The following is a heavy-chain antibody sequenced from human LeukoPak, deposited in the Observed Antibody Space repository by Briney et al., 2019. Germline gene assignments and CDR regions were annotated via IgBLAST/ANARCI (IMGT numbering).Heavy chain of an antibody. CDR1: GYTFSTYA. D-gene: IGHD5-24*01. Sequence: ASVKVSCKASGYTFSTYAMQWVRQAPGQGLEWMGWITPSGGTNYPQKFQGRVAITRDTSITTAYMDLSRLTSDDTAVYFCARDRNGDGFAHFDYWGQGALVTVSS. CDR2: ITPSGGT. CDR3: ARDRNGDGFAHFDY. J-gene: IGHJ4*02. V-gene: IGHV1-2*02.